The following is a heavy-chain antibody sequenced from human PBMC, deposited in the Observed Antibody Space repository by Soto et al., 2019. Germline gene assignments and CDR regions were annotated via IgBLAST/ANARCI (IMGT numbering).Heavy chain of an antibody. J-gene: IGHJ4*02. D-gene: IGHD5-12*01. CDR3: AKSPRVIVAAKGTLDY. CDR1: GYTFTTFG. Sequence: ASVKVSCKASGYTFTTFGITWVRQAPGQGLEWMGWISTSTGNTNYAQKLQGRVTLTTDTSTRTAYMELTSLTSDDTAVYYCAKSPRVIVAAKGTLDYWGQGTLVTVS. V-gene: IGHV1-18*04. CDR2: ISTSTGNT.